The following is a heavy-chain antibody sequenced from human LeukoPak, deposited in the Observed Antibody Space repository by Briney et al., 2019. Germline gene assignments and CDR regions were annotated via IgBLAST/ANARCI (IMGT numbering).Heavy chain of an antibody. CDR3: ARTALQYRYYDFWSWFDP. J-gene: IGHJ5*02. V-gene: IGHV4-59*12. Sequence: SETLSLTCTVSGGSISNYYWIWIRQPPGKGLDWIGYIYYSGSTKYNPSLQSRVTISVDASTNKFSTKLSSVTAADTAVYYCARTALQYRYYDFWSWFDPWGQGTLVTVSS. CDR2: IYYSGST. D-gene: IGHD3-3*01. CDR1: GGSISNYY.